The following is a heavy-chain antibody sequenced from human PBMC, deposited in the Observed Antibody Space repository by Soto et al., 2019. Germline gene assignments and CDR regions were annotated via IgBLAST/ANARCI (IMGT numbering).Heavy chain of an antibody. Sequence: SETLSLTCTVSGGSINSDYWSWIRQPPGKALEWIGYIYNSGSTNYSPSLNSRVTISVDASKNQFSLKLNSVTAADTAVYYCAKDIRGRTAAAVYNWFDPWGQGSLVTVSS. V-gene: IGHV4-59*01. D-gene: IGHD6-13*01. J-gene: IGHJ5*02. CDR1: GGSINSDY. CDR3: AKDIRGRTAAAVYNWFDP. CDR2: IYNSGST.